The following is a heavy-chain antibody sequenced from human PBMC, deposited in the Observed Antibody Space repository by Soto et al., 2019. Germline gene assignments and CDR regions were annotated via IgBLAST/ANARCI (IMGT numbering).Heavy chain of an antibody. CDR1: GFTLSSYA. J-gene: IGHJ4*02. V-gene: IGHV3-33*08. CDR3: ASQYYYGSGSFHY. D-gene: IGHD3-10*01. Sequence: GGSLRLSSAASGFTLSSYAMHWVRQAQGKGLEWVAIIWYDGSNQYYADSVKGRFTISRDNSKNTLNLQMTSLRVEDTAVYYCASQYYYGSGSFHYWGQGTLVTVSS. CDR2: IWYDGSNQ.